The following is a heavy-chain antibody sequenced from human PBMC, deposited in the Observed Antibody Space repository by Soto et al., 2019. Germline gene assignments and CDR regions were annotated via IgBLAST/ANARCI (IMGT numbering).Heavy chain of an antibody. CDR3: ARDYGSSPDY. V-gene: IGHV1-18*01. D-gene: IGHD6-13*01. CDR2: ISAYNGNT. Sequence: ASVKVSCKASGYTFSSYGITWVRQAPGQGLEWMGWISAYNGNTHYAQNLQGRVTMTTDTSTSTAYMEVRSLTSDDTAVYYCARDYGSSPDYWGQGTLVTVSS. J-gene: IGHJ4*02. CDR1: GYTFSSYG.